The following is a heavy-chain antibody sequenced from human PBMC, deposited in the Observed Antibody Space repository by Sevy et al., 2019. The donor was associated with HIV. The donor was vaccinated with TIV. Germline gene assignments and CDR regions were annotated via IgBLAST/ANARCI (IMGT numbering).Heavy chain of an antibody. D-gene: IGHD3-22*01. CDR2: ISSSSSTI. V-gene: IGHV3-48*02. CDR3: VRYPYYDSSGYVDY. CDR1: GFSFSGYS. Sequence: GGSLRLSCAASGFSFSGYSMNWVRQAPGKGLEWVSYISSSSSTIYYADSVKGRFTISRDNAKNSLYLQMNSLRDEDTAVYYCVRYPYYDSSGYVDYWGQGTLVTVSS. J-gene: IGHJ4*02.